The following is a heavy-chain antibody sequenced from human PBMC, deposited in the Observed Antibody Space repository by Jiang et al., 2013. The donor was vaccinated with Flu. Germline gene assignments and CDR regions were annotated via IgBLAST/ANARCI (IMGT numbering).Heavy chain of an antibody. J-gene: IGHJ5*02. CDR3: ARDDDYGDYGGWFDP. Sequence: KYYADSVKGRFTISRDSSNNTLYLQMTSLRAEDTAVYYCARDDDYGDYGGWFDPWGQGTLVTVSS. CDR2: K. D-gene: IGHD4-17*01. V-gene: IGHV3-30*01.